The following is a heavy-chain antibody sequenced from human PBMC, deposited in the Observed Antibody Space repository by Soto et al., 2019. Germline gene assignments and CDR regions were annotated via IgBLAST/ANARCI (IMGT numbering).Heavy chain of an antibody. CDR3: ARGPSGVLDF. D-gene: IGHD1-1*01. Sequence: SETLSLTCTVSGGSISSYYWSWIRQPPGKGLEWIGYIYYSANANYNPSLKSRVTISVDTSKNQFSLKLSSVTAADTAVYYCARGPSGVLDFWGQGTLVTVPS. V-gene: IGHV4-59*01. J-gene: IGHJ4*02. CDR1: GGSISSYY. CDR2: IYYSANA.